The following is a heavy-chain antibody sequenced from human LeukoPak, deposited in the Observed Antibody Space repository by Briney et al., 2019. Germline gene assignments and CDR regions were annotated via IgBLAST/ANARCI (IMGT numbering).Heavy chain of an antibody. Sequence: GGSQRLSCAASGFTFSSYAMTWVRQAPGKGLEWVSAICANDGSTYYADSVKGRFTISRDNSKNTLYLQMNSLRAEDTALYYCAKGLGGSCYSALDYRGQGTLVTVSS. D-gene: IGHD2-15*01. CDR2: ICANDGST. CDR1: GFTFSSYA. CDR3: AKGLGGSCYSALDY. V-gene: IGHV3-23*01. J-gene: IGHJ4*02.